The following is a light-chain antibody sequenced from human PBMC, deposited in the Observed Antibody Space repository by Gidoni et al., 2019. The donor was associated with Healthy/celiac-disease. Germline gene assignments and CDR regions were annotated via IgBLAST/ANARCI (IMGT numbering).Light chain of an antibody. Sequence: DIQRTQSTSSVYASVRDRVNITCRASQGISSWLAWYHQKPGKDPKLLIYAAYSSQSGVPSRFSVSGSGTDFTFTFSGLHAVDFSTYYFQQAHSFPRVTFGGWTKVETK. J-gene: IGKJ4*01. CDR3: QQAHSFPRVT. V-gene: IGKV1-12*01. CDR1: QGISSW. CDR2: AAY.